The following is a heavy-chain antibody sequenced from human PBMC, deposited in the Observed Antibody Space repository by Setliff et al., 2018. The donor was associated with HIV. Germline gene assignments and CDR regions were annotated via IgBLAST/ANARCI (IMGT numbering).Heavy chain of an antibody. Sequence: GASVKVSCKASGGTFSRYPISWVRQAPGQGLEWMGGIIPIHATTNYAQKFQGRVTTTADESTSTAYMELTSLRDDDTAVYYCAVPKYCSRTNCYDHKYGVDVWGPGTTVTVSS. V-gene: IGHV1-69*13. CDR3: AVPKYCSRTNCYDHKYGVDV. J-gene: IGHJ6*02. D-gene: IGHD2-2*01. CDR2: IIPIHATT. CDR1: GGTFSRYP.